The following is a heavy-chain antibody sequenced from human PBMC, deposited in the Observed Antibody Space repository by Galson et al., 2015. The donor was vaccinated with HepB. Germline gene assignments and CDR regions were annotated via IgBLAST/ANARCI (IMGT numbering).Heavy chain of an antibody. CDR3: ARSCITMVRGVIYYYYGMDV. Sequence: LSLTCAVYGGSFSGYYWSWIRQPPGKGLEWIGEINHSGSTNYNPSLKSRVTISVDTSKNQFSLKLSSVTAADTAVYYCARSCITMVRGVIYYYYGMDVWGQGTTVTVSS. J-gene: IGHJ6*02. D-gene: IGHD3-10*01. V-gene: IGHV4-34*01. CDR1: GGSFSGYY. CDR2: INHSGST.